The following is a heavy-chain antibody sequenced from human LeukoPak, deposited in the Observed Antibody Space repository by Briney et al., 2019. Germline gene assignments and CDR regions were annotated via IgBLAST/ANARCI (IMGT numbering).Heavy chain of an antibody. CDR2: ISYDGSNK. Sequence: GSLRLSCAASGFTFSSYVMHWVRQAPGKGLEWVAVISYDGSNKYYADSVKGRFTISRDNSKNTLYLQMNSLRAEDTAVYYCARDRYYDFWSAYFDYWGQGTLVTVSS. V-gene: IGHV3-30-3*01. D-gene: IGHD3-3*01. J-gene: IGHJ4*02. CDR3: ARDRYYDFWSAYFDY. CDR1: GFTFSSYV.